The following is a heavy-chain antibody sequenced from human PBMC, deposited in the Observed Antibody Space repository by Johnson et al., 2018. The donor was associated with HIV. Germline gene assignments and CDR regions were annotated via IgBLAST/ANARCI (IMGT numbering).Heavy chain of an antibody. CDR1: GFTFSSYD. CDR2: IGTVGDT. V-gene: IGHV3-13*01. Sequence: EVQLVESGGGLVQPGGSLRLSCAASGFTFSSYDMHWVRQATGKGLEWVSAIGTVGDTYYVGAVKGGFTISRDNAKNTLYLQMNSLKTEDTAVYYCTTDRPNEGTLSKRDALHPFDIWGQGTMVTVSS. D-gene: IGHD3-16*01. J-gene: IGHJ3*02. CDR3: TTDRPNEGTLSKRDALHPFDI.